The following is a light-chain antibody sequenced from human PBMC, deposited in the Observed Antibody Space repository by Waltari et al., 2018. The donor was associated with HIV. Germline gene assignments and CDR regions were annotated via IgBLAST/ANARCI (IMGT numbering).Light chain of an antibody. V-gene: IGLV1-51*01. CDR2: KTN. Sequence: QSVLTQPPSVSAAPGQKGTISCSRSSSNIGKNHVSWYQQIPGTAPSLVFYKTNDRPSGIPDRSAGAESGTSATLGVTEPQTGDEADYYCGTWDSRLSAVVFGGGTKLTVL. CDR1: SSNIGKNH. J-gene: IGLJ2*01. CDR3: GTWDSRLSAVV.